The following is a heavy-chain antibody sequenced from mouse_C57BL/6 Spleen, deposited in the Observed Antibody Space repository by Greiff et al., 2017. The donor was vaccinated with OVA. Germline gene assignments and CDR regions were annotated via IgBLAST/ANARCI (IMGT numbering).Heavy chain of an antibody. CDR1: GYTFTSYW. D-gene: IGHD1-1*01. V-gene: IGHV1-61*01. CDR2: IYPSDSET. CDR3: ARGYYYGSSYKDY. Sequence: QVQLKQPGAELVRPGSSVKLSCKASGYTFTSYWMDWVKQRPGQGLEWIGNIYPSDSETHYNQKFKDKAQLTVDKSSSPAYMQLSSLTSEDSAVYYCARGYYYGSSYKDYWGQGTTLTVAS. J-gene: IGHJ2*01.